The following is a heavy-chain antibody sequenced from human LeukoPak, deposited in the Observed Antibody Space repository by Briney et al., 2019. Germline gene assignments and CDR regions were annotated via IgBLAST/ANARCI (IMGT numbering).Heavy chain of an antibody. CDR1: GGTFSSYA. CDR3: ARDQEKGIAAAGP. Sequence: SVKVSCKASGGTFSSYAISWVRQAPGQGLEWMGGIIPIFGTANYAQKFQGRVTITADESTSTAYMELSSLRSEDTAVYYCARDQEKGIAAAGPWGQGTLVTVSS. D-gene: IGHD6-13*01. CDR2: IIPIFGTA. V-gene: IGHV1-69*13. J-gene: IGHJ4*02.